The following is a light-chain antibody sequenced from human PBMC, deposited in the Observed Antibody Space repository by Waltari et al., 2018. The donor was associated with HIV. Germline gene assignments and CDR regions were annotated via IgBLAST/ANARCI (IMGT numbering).Light chain of an antibody. CDR3: ESADNSGTYWV. CDR2: KDT. J-gene: IGLJ3*02. Sequence: SYELTQPPSVSVSPGQTAKITCSGDALPNQSAHWYQQQPGQAPLLVIYKDTQRPSGIPERFSGSHSGTTVTLIISGVQAEDEADYYCESADNSGTYWVFGGGTKLSVL. V-gene: IGLV3-25*03. CDR1: ALPNQS.